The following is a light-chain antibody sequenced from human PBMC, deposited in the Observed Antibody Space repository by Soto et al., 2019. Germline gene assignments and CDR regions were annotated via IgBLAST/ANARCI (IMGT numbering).Light chain of an antibody. CDR2: GAS. CDR3: QHYGRSPT. CDR1: QSVSSN. Sequence: EIVMTQSPATLSVSPGERATLSCRASQSVSSNLAWYQQKPGQAPRLLIYGASTRATGIPARFSGSGSGTDFTLTINRLEPEDFAVYYCQHYGRSPTFGPGTKVDIK. J-gene: IGKJ1*01. V-gene: IGKV3-15*01.